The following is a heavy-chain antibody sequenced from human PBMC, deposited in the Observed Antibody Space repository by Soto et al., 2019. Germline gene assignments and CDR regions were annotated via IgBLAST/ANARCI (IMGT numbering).Heavy chain of an antibody. CDR2: IYYSGST. D-gene: IGHD6-19*01. CDR1: GGSISSSSYY. J-gene: IGHJ3*02. V-gene: IGHV4-39*01. Sequence: QLQLQESGPGLVKPSETLSLTCTVSGGSISSSSYYWGWIRQPPGKGLEWIGSIYYSGSTYYNPSLKRSVPISVDTSKNQFALKLSSVTAADTAGYYCARHLKQWLDLFDIWAKGQWSPSLQ. CDR3: ARHLKQWLDLFDI.